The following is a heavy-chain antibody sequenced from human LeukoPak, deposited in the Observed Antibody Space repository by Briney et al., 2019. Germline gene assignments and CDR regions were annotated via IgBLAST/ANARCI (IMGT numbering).Heavy chain of an antibody. J-gene: IGHJ5*02. CDR1: GGSFSGYY. V-gene: IGHV4-34*01. Sequence: SETLSLTCAVYGGSFSGYYWSWIRQPPGKGLEWIGEINHSGSTNYNPSLKSRVTISVDTSKNQFSLKLSSVTAADTAVYYCARGHDGVVGWFAPWGRGTLVTVSS. CDR2: INHSGST. D-gene: IGHD2-15*01. CDR3: ARGHDGVVGWFAP.